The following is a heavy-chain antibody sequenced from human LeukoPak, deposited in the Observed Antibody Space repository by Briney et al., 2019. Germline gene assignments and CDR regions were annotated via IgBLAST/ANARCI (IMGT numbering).Heavy chain of an antibody. D-gene: IGHD2-2*01. CDR2: ISSSSSYI. CDR3: ARGRYCSSTSCWGYYYYYYMDV. J-gene: IGHJ6*03. V-gene: IGHV3-21*01. CDR1: GFTFSSYS. Sequence: AGGSLRLSCAASGFTFSSYSMNWVRQAPGKGLEWVSSISSSSSYIYYADSVKGRFTISRGNAKNSLYLQMNSLRAEDTAVYYCARGRYCSSTSCWGYYYYYYMDVWGKGTTVTVSS.